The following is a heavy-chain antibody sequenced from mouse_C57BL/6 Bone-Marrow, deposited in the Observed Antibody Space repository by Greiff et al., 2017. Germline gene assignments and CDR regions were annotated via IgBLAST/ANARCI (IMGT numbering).Heavy chain of an antibody. D-gene: IGHD1-1*01. CDR2: IYPGSGNT. CDR1: GYTFTDYY. J-gene: IGHJ1*03. Sequence: QVQLKQSGAELVRPGASVKLSCKASGYTFTDYYINWVKQRPGQGLEWIGRIYPGSGNTYYNEKFKGKATLTAEKSSSTAYMQLSSLTSEDSAVYFCASYNVVARDSDGWGTGTTLTVSS. V-gene: IGHV1-76*01. CDR3: ASYNVVARDSDG.